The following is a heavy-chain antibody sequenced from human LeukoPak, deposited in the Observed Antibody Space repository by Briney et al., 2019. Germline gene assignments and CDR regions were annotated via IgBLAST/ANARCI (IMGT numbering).Heavy chain of an antibody. CDR3: ARRTDPYYSNYVHFDY. D-gene: IGHD4-11*01. CDR2: IYPGDSDT. Sequence: GESMKTSCKGSGYSFTSYWIGWVRQMPGKGLEWMGIIYPGDSDTRYSPSFQGQVTISADKSISTAYLQWSSLKASDTARYYCARRTDPYYSNYVHFDYWGQGTLVTLSS. V-gene: IGHV5-51*01. CDR1: GYSFTSYW. J-gene: IGHJ4*02.